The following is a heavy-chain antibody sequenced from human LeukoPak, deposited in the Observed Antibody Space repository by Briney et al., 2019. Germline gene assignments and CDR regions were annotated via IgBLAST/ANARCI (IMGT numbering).Heavy chain of an antibody. V-gene: IGHV1-2*02. Sequence: ASVKVSCKASGYTFTGYYMHWVRQAPGQALEWMGWINPNSGGTNYAKKFQGRVTMTRDTSISTAYMELSRLRSDDTAVYYCARDTFFSLLITFGGVIVPGPFDYWGQGTLVTVSS. CDR1: GYTFTGYY. J-gene: IGHJ4*02. CDR3: ARDTFFSLLITFGGVIVPGPFDY. CDR2: INPNSGGT. D-gene: IGHD3-16*02.